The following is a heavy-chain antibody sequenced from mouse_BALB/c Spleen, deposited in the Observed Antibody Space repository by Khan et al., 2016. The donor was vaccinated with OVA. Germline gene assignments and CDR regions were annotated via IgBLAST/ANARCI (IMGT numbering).Heavy chain of an antibody. CDR1: GYTFTDYG. Sequence: QIQLVQSGPELVRPGVSVKISCKGSGYTFTDYGMHWVRQSPAKSLEWIGVITTYSGDTNYNQKFKGKATMTVDKSSSTAYMELARLTSEDSAIYYCARLTLRLDYWGKGTSVTVSS. CDR2: ITTYSGDT. D-gene: IGHD1-1*01. CDR3: ARLTLRLDY. V-gene: IGHV1S137*01. J-gene: IGHJ4*01.